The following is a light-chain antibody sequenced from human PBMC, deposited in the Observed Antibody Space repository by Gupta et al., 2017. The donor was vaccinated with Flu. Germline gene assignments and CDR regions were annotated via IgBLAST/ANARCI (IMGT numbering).Light chain of an antibody. CDR3: SSYTSSSTLYV. J-gene: IGLJ1*01. V-gene: IGLV2-14*03. Sequence: SSAVGGYNNVSWYQQHPSKAPKLMIYEGSDRPSGVSNRFSGSKSGNTASLTISELQAEDEADYYCSSYTSSSTLYVFGAGTKVTVL. CDR2: EGS. CDR1: SSAVGGYNN.